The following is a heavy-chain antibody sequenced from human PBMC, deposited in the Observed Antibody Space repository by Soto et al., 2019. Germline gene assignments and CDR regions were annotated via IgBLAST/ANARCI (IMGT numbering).Heavy chain of an antibody. CDR2: ISIGSSTI. V-gene: IGHV3-48*02. CDR3: AGDWWVYDSDIRTHIPHLDS. D-gene: IGHD3-22*01. J-gene: IGHJ4*02. Sequence: EVQLVESGGGLVQPGGSLRLSCEASGFTFSSNGMNWVRQAPGKGLEWVSFISIGSSTINYADSVRGRFTISRDNAKNSLYLQMNSLREKDTAVYYCAGDWWVYDSDIRTHIPHLDSWGQGTLVTVSS. CDR1: GFTFSSNG.